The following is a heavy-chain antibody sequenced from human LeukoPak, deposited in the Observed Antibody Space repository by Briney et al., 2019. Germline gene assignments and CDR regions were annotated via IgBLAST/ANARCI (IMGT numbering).Heavy chain of an antibody. CDR2: ISGSGGST. V-gene: IGHV3-23*01. CDR3: ATGLFTGSAGDNY. Sequence: HAGGSLRLSCAASGFTFSSYAMSWVRQAPGKGLEWVSAISGSGGSTYYADSVKGRFTISRDNSKNTLYLQMNSLRAEDTAVYYWATGLFTGSAGDNYWGQETLVTVS. D-gene: IGHD2-8*02. J-gene: IGHJ4*02. CDR1: GFTFSSYA.